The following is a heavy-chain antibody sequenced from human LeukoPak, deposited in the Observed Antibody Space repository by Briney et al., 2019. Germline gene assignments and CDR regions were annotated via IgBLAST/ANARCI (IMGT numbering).Heavy chain of an antibody. CDR3: AKDRGSYYGGDFDY. CDR2: IKQDGSEK. CDR1: GFTFSSYW. V-gene: IGHV3-7*01. J-gene: IGHJ4*02. D-gene: IGHD1-26*01. Sequence: GGSLRLSCAASGFTFSSYWMSWVRQAPGKGLEWVANIKQDGSEKYYMDSVKVRFTISRDNAKNSLYLQMNSLRAEDTAVYYCAKDRGSYYGGDFDYWGQGTLVTVSS.